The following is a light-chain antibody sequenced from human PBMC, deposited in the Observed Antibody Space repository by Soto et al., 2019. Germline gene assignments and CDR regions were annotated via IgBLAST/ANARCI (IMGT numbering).Light chain of an antibody. CDR1: QAIRND. J-gene: IGKJ1*01. Sequence: DIQMTQSPSSLSASVGDRVTITCGASQAIRNDLGWYQQKPAKAPKRLIYAASSLQSGVPSRFSGSGSGTEFTLTISSLQPEDSATYYCLQHNTYPRTFGQGTKVDI. CDR2: AAS. CDR3: LQHNTYPRT. V-gene: IGKV1-17*01.